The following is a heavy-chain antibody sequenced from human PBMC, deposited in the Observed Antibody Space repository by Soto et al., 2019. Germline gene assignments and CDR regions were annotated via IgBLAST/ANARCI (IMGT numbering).Heavy chain of an antibody. CDR2: INHSGST. J-gene: IGHJ6*02. Sequence: RSLTCAVYGGSFSGYYWSWIRQPPGKGLEWIGEINHSGSTNYNPSLKSRVTISVDTSKNQFSLKLSSVTAADTAVYYCATLRPITGTNFYYYYYGMDVWGQGTTVTVSS. CDR3: ATLRPITGTNFYYYYYGMDV. D-gene: IGHD1-7*01. CDR1: GGSFSGYY. V-gene: IGHV4-34*01.